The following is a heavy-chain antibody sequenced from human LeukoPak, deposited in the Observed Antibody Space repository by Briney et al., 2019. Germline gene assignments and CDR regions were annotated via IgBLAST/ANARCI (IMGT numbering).Heavy chain of an antibody. CDR1: GFTFSSYS. Sequence: GGSLRLSCAASGFTFSSYSMNWVRQAPGKGLEWVSSISSSSSYIYYADSVKGRFTISRDNSKNTLYLQMNSLRAEDTAVYYCARGTPRDGYDSWGQGTLVTVSS. D-gene: IGHD5-24*01. J-gene: IGHJ4*02. CDR2: ISSSSSYI. V-gene: IGHV3-21*04. CDR3: ARGTPRDGYDS.